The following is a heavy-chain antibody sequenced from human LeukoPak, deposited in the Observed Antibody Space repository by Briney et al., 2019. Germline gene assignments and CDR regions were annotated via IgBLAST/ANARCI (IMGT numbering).Heavy chain of an antibody. CDR2: IYHSGST. V-gene: IGHV4-30-2*01. CDR1: GGSISSGGYS. Sequence: SETLSLTCAVSGGSISSGGYSWSWIRQPPGKGLEWIGYIYHSGSTYCNPSLKSRVTISVDRSKNQFSLKLSSVTAADTAVYYCASYVWGSYAFDIWGQGTMVTVSS. J-gene: IGHJ3*02. CDR3: ASYVWGSYAFDI. D-gene: IGHD3-16*01.